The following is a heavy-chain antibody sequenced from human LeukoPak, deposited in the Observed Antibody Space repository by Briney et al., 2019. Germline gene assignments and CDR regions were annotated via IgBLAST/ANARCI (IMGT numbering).Heavy chain of an antibody. J-gene: IGHJ3*02. CDR2: ISSSGGTI. CDR3: AKGLLNYGDYGIDVFDI. Sequence: GGSLRLSCAASGFTFTTYNMNWVRQAPGKGLEWVSYISSSGGTIYYADSVKGRFTISRDNSKNTLYLQMNSMRTEDTALYYCAKGLLNYGDYGIDVFDIWGQGTMVTVSS. V-gene: IGHV3-48*04. D-gene: IGHD4-17*01. CDR1: GFTFTTYN.